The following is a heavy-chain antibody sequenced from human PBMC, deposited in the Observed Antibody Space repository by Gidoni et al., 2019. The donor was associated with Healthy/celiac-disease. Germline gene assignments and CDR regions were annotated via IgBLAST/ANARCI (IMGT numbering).Heavy chain of an antibody. CDR3: ARGTSPWYDFWSGYYSSKFDY. J-gene: IGHJ4*02. CDR2: INPNSGGT. V-gene: IGHV1-2*04. D-gene: IGHD3-3*01. Sequence: QVQLVQSGPEVKTPGASVKVSCKASDYTFTGYYMHCGRQAPGQGLEWMGWINPNSGGTNYEQKFQGWVTMTRDTSISTAYMELSRLRSDDTAVYYCARGTSPWYDFWSGYYSSKFDYWGQGTLVTVSS. CDR1: DYTFTGYY.